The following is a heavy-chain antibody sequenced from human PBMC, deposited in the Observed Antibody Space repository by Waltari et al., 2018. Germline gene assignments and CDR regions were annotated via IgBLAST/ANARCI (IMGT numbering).Heavy chain of an antibody. J-gene: IGHJ5*02. CDR2: MNPNSGNT. V-gene: IGHV1-8*03. D-gene: IGHD6-6*01. CDR1: GNTLSGYF. Sequence: QVQLVQSGAEVKKPGASVKVSCSGNTLSGYFLHLVRQAPGQGLEWMGWMNPNSGNTGYAQKFQGRVTITRNTSISTAYMELSSLRSEDTAVYYCARGRRGIAARPWFDPWGQGTLVTVSS. CDR3: ARGRRGIAARPWFDP.